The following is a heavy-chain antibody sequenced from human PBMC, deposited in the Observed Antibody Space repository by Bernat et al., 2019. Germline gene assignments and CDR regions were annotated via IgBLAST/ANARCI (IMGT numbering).Heavy chain of an antibody. CDR2: ISSSSSYT. V-gene: IGHV3-11*05. D-gene: IGHD1-1*01. Sequence: QVQLVESGGGLVKPGGSLRLSCAASGFTFSDYYMSWIRQAPGKGLEWVSYISSSSSYTNYADSVKGRFTISRDNAKNSLYLQMNSLRAEDTAVYYCLRGTSSNLYYFDYWGQGTLVTVSS. CDR3: LRGTSSNLYYFDY. CDR1: GFTFSDYY. J-gene: IGHJ4*02.